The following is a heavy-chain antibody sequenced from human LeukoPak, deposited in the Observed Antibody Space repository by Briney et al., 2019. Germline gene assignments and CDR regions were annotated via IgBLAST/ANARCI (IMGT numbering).Heavy chain of an antibody. V-gene: IGHV1-18*01. CDR2: INTYSGNT. D-gene: IGHD6-13*01. Sequence: ASVKVSCKASGYTLNKFGMSWVRQAPGRGLEWLGWINTYSGNTKFGEKFEGRVTMTTDTSTSTVYMELMSLRSDDTAVYFCARDTPQHLKRFDFWGQGTLVTVSS. CDR3: ARDTPQHLKRFDF. CDR1: GYTLNKFG. J-gene: IGHJ4*02.